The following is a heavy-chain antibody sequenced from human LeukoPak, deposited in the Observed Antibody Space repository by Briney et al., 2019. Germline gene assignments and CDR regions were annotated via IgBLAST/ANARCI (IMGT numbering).Heavy chain of an antibody. CDR3: ARDRYVHMVRGVIKLDY. CDR1: GHTFTVYY. CDR2: INSYNGNT. J-gene: IGHJ4*02. Sequence: AAVKVSCKASGHTFTVYYIHWVRQAPGQGLEWMGWINSYNGNTNYAQKLQGRVTMTTDTSTTTAYMELRSLRSDDTAVYYCARDRYVHMVRGVIKLDYWGQGTLVTV. V-gene: IGHV1-18*04. D-gene: IGHD3-10*01.